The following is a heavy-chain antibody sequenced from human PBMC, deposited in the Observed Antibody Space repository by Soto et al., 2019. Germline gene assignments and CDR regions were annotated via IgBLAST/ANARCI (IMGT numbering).Heavy chain of an antibody. CDR1: GGTFSSYT. J-gene: IGHJ4*02. CDR2: IIPILGIA. CDR3: ARDTRLGFGELLNFDY. V-gene: IGHV1-69*08. Sequence: QVQLVQSGAEVKKPGSSVKVSCKASGGTFSSYTISWVRQAPGQGLEWMGRIIPILGIANYAQKFQGRVTITADKSTSTAYMELSSLRSEDTAVYYCARDTRLGFGELLNFDYWGQGTLVTVSS. D-gene: IGHD3-10*01.